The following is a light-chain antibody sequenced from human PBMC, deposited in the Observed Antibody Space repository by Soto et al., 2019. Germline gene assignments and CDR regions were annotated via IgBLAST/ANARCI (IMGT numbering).Light chain of an antibody. J-gene: IGKJ2*01. CDR1: QTVSNW. CDR2: KAS. CDR3: QQYSKEST. V-gene: IGKV1-5*03. Sequence: DVEMTQSPSTLPTSIGDRVTINCRASQTVSNWLAWYQQKPGKAPKILIYKASRLESGVPSRFSASGSGTGFTLAITSLQSDDFGPYFCQQYSKESTFGQGTKLAIK.